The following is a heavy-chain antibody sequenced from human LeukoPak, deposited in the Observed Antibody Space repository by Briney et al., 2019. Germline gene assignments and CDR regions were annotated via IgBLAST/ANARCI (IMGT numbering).Heavy chain of an antibody. V-gene: IGHV1-18*01. D-gene: IGHD3-10*01. CDR1: GYTFTSYG. Sequence: ASVKVSCKASGYTFTSYGISWVRQAPGQGLEWMGWISAYNGNTNYAQKLQGRVTMTTDTSTSTAYMELRSLRSDDTAVYYCARGRTYYYGSGSSYPYYFDYWGQGTLVTVSS. J-gene: IGHJ4*02. CDR3: ARGRTYYYGSGSSYPYYFDY. CDR2: ISAYNGNT.